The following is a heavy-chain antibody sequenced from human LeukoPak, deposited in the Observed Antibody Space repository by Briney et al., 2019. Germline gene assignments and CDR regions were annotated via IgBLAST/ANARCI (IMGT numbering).Heavy chain of an antibody. CDR2: FDPEEGKT. V-gene: IGHV1-24*01. J-gene: IGHJ6*02. CDR1: GYTLSELP. Sequence: WASVKVSCKVSGYTLSELPIHWVRQAPGKGLQWMGGFDPEEGKTIYEETIQGRVNMTEDTSTDTAYMDLSSLRSDDTAIYYCATARQFSYYGLDVWGQGTTVTVSS. CDR3: ATARQFSYYGLDV. D-gene: IGHD5-24*01.